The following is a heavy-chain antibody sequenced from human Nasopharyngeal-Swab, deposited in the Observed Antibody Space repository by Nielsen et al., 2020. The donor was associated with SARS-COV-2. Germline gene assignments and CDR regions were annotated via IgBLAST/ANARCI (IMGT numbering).Heavy chain of an antibody. V-gene: IGHV3-9*01. D-gene: IGHD3-22*01. CDR3: AREELGYYYDSSGYYSDY. CDR2: ISWNSGSI. CDR1: GFTFDDYA. J-gene: IGHJ4*02. Sequence: SLKISCAASGFTFDDYAMHWVRQAPGKGLEWVSGISWNSGSIGYADSVKGRFTISRDNAKNSLYLQMNSLRAEDTAVYYCAREELGYYYDSSGYYSDYWGQGTLVTVSS.